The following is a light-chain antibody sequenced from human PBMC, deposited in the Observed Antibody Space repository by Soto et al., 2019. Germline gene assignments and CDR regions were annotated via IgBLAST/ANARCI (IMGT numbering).Light chain of an antibody. CDR2: DAS. CDR3: QQRSNL. V-gene: IGKV3-11*01. Sequence: EIVLTQSPATLSLSPGERATLSCRASQSVSSYLAWYQQKPGQAPRLLIYDASNRATGIPARFSGSGSGTDFTLTISRLEPADFAVYYCQQRSNLFGQGTRLEI. CDR1: QSVSSY. J-gene: IGKJ5*01.